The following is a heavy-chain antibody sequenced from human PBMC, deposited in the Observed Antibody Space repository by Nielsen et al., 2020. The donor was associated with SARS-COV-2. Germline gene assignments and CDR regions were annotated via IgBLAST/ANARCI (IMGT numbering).Heavy chain of an antibody. V-gene: IGHV3-48*03. J-gene: IGHJ4*02. CDR3: ARDDTAMVSYYFDY. D-gene: IGHD5-18*01. CDR2: ISSGGRTT. Sequence: GESLKISCAASGFSFSSYEMNWVRQAPGAGLEWISYISSGGRTTYYADSVKGRFTISRDNAKNSLYLQMNSLRAEDTAVYYCARDDTAMVSYYFDYWGQGTLVTVSS. CDR1: GFSFSSYE.